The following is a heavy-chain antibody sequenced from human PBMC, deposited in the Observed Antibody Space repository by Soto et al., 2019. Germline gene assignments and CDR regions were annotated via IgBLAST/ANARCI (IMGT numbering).Heavy chain of an antibody. J-gene: IGHJ4*02. CDR2: INQDGREK. V-gene: IGHV3-7*01. Sequence: GGSLRLSCAASGFTFSSYWMNWVRQAPGKGLEWVASINQDGREKIYVDSVKGRFTISRDNAKNSLYLQMNSLRAEDTAVYYCAIPRDFWGQGALVTVSS. CDR1: GFTFSSYW. CDR3: AIPRDF.